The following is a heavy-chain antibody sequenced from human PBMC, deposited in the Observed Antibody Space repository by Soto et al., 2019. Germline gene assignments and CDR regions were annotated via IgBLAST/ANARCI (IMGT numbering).Heavy chain of an antibody. CDR1: GYSFTSYW. D-gene: IGHD3-10*01. Sequence: PGESLKISCKGSGYSFTSYWISWVRQMPGKGLEWMGRIDPSDSYTNYSPSFQGHVTISADKSISTAYLQWSSLKASDTAMYYCASPNPNFIRGVSIYYGMDVWGQGTTVTVSS. J-gene: IGHJ6*02. CDR2: IDPSDSYT. V-gene: IGHV5-10-1*01. CDR3: ASPNPNFIRGVSIYYGMDV.